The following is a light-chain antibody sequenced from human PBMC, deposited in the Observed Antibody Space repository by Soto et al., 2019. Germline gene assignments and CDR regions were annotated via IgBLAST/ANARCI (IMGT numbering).Light chain of an antibody. J-gene: IGLJ3*02. V-gene: IGLV2-14*01. Sequence: QSALTQPASVSGSPGQSITISCTGTSSDVGGYNYVSWYQQHPGKAPKLMNYEVTNRPSGVSYRFSGSKSGNTASLTISGLQAEDEADYYCSSYTSSSIWVFGGGTKLTVL. CDR2: EVT. CDR1: SSDVGGYNY. CDR3: SSYTSSSIWV.